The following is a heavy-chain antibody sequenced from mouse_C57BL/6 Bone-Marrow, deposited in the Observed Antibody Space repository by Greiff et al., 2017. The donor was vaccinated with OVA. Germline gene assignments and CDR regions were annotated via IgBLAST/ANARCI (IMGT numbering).Heavy chain of an antibody. CDR1: GYAFSSYW. J-gene: IGHJ1*03. CDR3: ARAHYYGSSYGYFDV. Sequence: QVQLQQSGAELVKPGASVKISCKASGYAFSSYWMNWVKQRPGKGLEWIGQIYPGDGDTNYNGKFKGKATLTADKSSSTAYMQLSSLTSEDSAVYFGARAHYYGSSYGYFDVWGTGTTVTVSS. D-gene: IGHD1-1*01. CDR2: IYPGDGDT. V-gene: IGHV1-80*01.